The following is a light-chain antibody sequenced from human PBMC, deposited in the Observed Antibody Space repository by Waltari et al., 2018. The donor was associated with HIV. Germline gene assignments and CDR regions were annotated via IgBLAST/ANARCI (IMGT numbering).Light chain of an antibody. CDR2: DVT. V-gene: IGLV2-8*01. CDR1: SNDIGTYNF. CDR3: VSYTEKDTFLL. J-gene: IGLJ2*01. Sequence: QSALTQPTSASGSPGQSVALSCTGSSNDIGTYNFVSLYQHHPGKAPKLLIYDVTRRPPGIPDRVSGTKSGYTASLTVSDLQVEDEADYYCVSYTEKDTFLLFGGGTKLAV.